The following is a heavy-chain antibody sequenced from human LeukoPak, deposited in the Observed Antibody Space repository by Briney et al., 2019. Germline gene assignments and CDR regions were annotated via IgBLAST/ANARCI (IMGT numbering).Heavy chain of an antibody. CDR1: GGSISIYS. V-gene: IGHV4-59*08. Sequence: PSETLSLTCTVSGGSISIYSWSWVRQPPGEGLGWIAYMSYSVTTTYNPSPKSRVTISVDTPKTQLSLKLSSVTAADTAVYYCARHERKLWFGETAMNYWGQGTLVTVSS. J-gene: IGHJ4*02. CDR2: MSYSVTT. D-gene: IGHD3-10*01. CDR3: ARHERKLWFGETAMNY.